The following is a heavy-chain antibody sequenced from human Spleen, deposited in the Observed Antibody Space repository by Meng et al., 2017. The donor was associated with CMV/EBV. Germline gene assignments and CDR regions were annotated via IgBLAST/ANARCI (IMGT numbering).Heavy chain of an antibody. CDR2: INHSGST. CDR3: ARGAYSSSWTFDY. D-gene: IGHD6-13*01. V-gene: IGHV4-34*01. J-gene: IGHJ4*02. Sequence: QVQLHESGPGLVKPSETLSLTCAVYGGSFSGYYWSWIRQPPGKGLEWIGEINHSGSTNYNPSLKSRVTISVDTSKNQFSLKLSSVTAADTAVYYCARGAYSSSWTFDYWGQGTLVTVSS. CDR1: GGSFSGYY.